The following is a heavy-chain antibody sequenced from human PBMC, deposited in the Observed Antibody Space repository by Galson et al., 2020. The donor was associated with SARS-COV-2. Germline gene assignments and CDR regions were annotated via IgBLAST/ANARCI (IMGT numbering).Heavy chain of an antibody. J-gene: IGHJ6*02. CDR2: ISSSGSTI. D-gene: IGHD3-10*01. Sequence: GESLKISCAASGFTFSDYYMSWIRQAPGKGLEWVSYISSSGSTIYYADSVKGRFTISRDNAKNSLYLQMNSLRAEDTAVYYCARDSVDYYGSGSYLAYYYGMDVWGQGTTVTVSS. CDR3: ARDSVDYYGSGSYLAYYYGMDV. V-gene: IGHV3-11*01. CDR1: GFTFSDYY.